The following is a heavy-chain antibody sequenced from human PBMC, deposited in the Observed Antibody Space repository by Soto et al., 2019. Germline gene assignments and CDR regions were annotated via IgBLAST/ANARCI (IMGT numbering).Heavy chain of an antibody. Sequence: ASVKVSCKASGGTFSSYAISWVRRAPGQGLEWMGGIIPIFGTANYAQKFQGRVTITADKSTSTAYMELSSLRSEDTAVYYCARGPGAIPHFDYWGQGTLVTVSS. CDR1: GGTFSSYA. CDR2: IIPIFGTA. CDR3: ARGPGAIPHFDY. V-gene: IGHV1-69*06. D-gene: IGHD3-10*01. J-gene: IGHJ4*02.